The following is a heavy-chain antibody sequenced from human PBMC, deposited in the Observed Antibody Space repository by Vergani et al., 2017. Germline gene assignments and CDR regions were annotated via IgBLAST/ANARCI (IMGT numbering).Heavy chain of an antibody. CDR3: AREVTSQYYYYSMNV. CDR2: ISGGSNFI. D-gene: IGHD4-23*01. V-gene: IGHV3-21*01. J-gene: IGHJ6*02. CDR1: GFTFNTYT. Sequence: EVQLVESGGALVKPGGSLRLSCAASGFTFNTYTMNWVRQAPGKGLEWVSSISGGSNFIYYADSGKGRFTISRDNAKNSLYLQMNSLRAEDTAVYYCAREVTSQYYYYSMNVWGQGTKVTVSS.